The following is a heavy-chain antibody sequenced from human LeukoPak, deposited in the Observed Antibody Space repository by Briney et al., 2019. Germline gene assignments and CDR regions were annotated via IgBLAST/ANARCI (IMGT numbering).Heavy chain of an antibody. CDR2: ISSSGSTI. CDR3: ARGRGEPPIDI. CDR1: GFTFSSHG. Sequence: GGSLRLSCAASGFTFSSHGMHWVRQAPGMGLEWVSYISSSGSTIYYADSVKGRFTISRDNAKNSLYLQMNSLRAEDTAVYYCARGRGEPPIDIWGQGTMVTVSS. D-gene: IGHD1-14*01. V-gene: IGHV3-48*04. J-gene: IGHJ3*02.